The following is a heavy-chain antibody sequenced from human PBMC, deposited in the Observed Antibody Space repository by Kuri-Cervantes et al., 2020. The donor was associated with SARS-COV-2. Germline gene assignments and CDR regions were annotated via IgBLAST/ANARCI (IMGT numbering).Heavy chain of an antibody. CDR1: GYSFTSYW. Sequence: GESLKISCKGSGYSFTSYWIGWVRQMPGKGLEWMGIIYPGDSDTRYSPSFQGQVTISADKSISTAYLQWSSLKASDTAMYYCARGEWDIVVVPAAMASFGRFDPWGQGTLVTVSS. D-gene: IGHD2-2*01. CDR3: ARGEWDIVVVPAAMASFGRFDP. J-gene: IGHJ5*02. V-gene: IGHV5-51*01. CDR2: IYPGDSDT.